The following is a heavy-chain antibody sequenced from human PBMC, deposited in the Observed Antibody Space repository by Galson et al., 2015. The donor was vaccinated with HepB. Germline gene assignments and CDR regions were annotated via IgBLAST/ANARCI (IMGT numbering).Heavy chain of an antibody. Sequence: SLRLSCAASGFTFSSYSMNWVRQAPGKGLEWVSSISSSSSYIYYADSVKGRFTISRDNAKNSLYLQMNSLRAEDTAVYYCARDPTSVGAAGNWGQGTLVTVSS. CDR2: ISSSSSYI. CDR3: ARDPTSVGAAGN. J-gene: IGHJ4*02. V-gene: IGHV3-21*01. D-gene: IGHD1-26*01. CDR1: GFTFSSYS.